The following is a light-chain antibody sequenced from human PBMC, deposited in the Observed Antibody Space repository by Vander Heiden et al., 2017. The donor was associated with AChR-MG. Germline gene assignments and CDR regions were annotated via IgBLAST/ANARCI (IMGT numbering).Light chain of an antibody. CDR3: SSYTSSTTLAV. CDR2: DVT. J-gene: IGLJ3*02. V-gene: IGLV2-14*03. Sequence: QSALTQPASVSGSPGQSITISCTGASSDVGGYDFVSWYQQHPGKAPNLIIHDVTERPSGVSNRLSGSKSGNTASLTISGLQTEDEADYYCSSYTSSTTLAVFGGGTKLTVL. CDR1: SSDVGGYDF.